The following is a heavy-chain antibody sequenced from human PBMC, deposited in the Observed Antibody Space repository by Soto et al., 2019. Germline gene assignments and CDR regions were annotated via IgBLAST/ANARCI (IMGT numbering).Heavy chain of an antibody. Sequence: QVQLVESGGGVVQPGRSLRLSCAASGFTFSSYAMHWVRQAPGKGLEWVAVISYDGSNKYYADSMKGRFTISRDNSKKPLYLQMNSLSAEDTAVYYCARDSGSYYRAYFECWGQGTLVTVSS. CDR1: GFTFSSYA. CDR3: ARDSGSYYRAYFEC. V-gene: IGHV3-30-3*01. D-gene: IGHD1-26*01. CDR2: ISYDGSNK. J-gene: IGHJ4*02.